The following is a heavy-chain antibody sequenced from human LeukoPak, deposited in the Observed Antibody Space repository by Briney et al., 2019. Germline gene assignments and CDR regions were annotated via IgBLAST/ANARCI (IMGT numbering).Heavy chain of an antibody. CDR1: GFTFSSYA. CDR2: ISGSGGST. Sequence: AGGSLRLSCAASGFTFSSYAMSWVRQAPGKGLEWVSAISGSGGSTYYADSVKGRFTISRDNSKNTLYLQMNSLRAEDTAVYYCASPGSMVRGVPSYYYGMDVWGQGTTVTVSS. D-gene: IGHD3-10*01. J-gene: IGHJ6*02. CDR3: ASPGSMVRGVPSYYYGMDV. V-gene: IGHV3-23*01.